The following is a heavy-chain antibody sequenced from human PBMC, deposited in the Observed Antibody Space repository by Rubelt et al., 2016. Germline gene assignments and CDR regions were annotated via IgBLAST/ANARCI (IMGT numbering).Heavy chain of an antibody. CDR1: GYTFTGYY. Sequence: QVQLVQSGAEVKKPGASVKVSCKASGYTFTGYYMHWVRQAPGQGLEWMGWINPHSGGTNYAQKFQGRVTMTRDTSSSTAYMELSRLRSDDTAVYYCARDLYKGPRWLVAYWGQGTLVTVSS. V-gene: IGHV1-2*02. D-gene: IGHD6-19*01. J-gene: IGHJ4*02. CDR3: ARDLYKGPRWLVAY. CDR2: INPHSGGT.